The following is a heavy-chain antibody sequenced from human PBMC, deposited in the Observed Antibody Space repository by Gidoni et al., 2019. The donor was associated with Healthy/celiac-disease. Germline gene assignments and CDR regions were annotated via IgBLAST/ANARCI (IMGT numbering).Heavy chain of an antibody. CDR2: ISGSGGST. CDR1: GFTFSSYA. Sequence: EVQLLESGGGLVQPGGSLRLSCAASGFTFSSYAMSWVRQAPGKGLGWVSAISGSGGSTYYADSVKGRFTISRDNSKNTLYLQMNSLRAEDTAVYYCAKDGLGYYDSSTPFDYWGQGTLVTVSS. CDR3: AKDGLGYYDSSTPFDY. J-gene: IGHJ4*02. V-gene: IGHV3-23*01. D-gene: IGHD3-22*01.